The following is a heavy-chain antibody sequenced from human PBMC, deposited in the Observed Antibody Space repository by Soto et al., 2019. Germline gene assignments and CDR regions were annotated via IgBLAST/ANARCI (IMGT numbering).Heavy chain of an antibody. D-gene: IGHD3-10*01. CDR3: ASRYGSGYRALDY. V-gene: IGHV1-69*02. Sequence: QVQLVQSGAEVKRPGSSVKVSCKASGDTFPFSSINWVRQAPGLGLEWMGRINPILSMSNYAQRFQGRVTMTADKSTITPYMKRSSARSADTDIYYCASRYGSGYRALDYWGQGALVTVSS. CDR2: INPILSMS. J-gene: IGHJ4*02. CDR1: GDTFPFSS.